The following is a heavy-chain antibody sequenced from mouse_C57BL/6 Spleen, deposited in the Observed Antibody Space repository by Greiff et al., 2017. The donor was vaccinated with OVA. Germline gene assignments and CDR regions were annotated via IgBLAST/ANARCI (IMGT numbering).Heavy chain of an antibody. CDR2: ISGGGGNT. J-gene: IGHJ2*01. CDR3: ARLSYYYGSSYFFDY. V-gene: IGHV5-9*01. CDR1: GFTFSSYT. D-gene: IGHD1-1*01. Sequence: DVHLVESGGGLVKPGGSLKLSCAASGFTFSSYTMSWVRQTPEKRLEWVATISGGGGNTYYPDSVKGRFTISRDNAKNTLYLQMSSLRSEDTALYYCARLSYYYGSSYFFDYWGQGTTLTVSS.